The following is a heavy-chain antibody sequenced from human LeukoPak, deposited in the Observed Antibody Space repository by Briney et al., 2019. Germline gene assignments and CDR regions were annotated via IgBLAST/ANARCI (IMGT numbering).Heavy chain of an antibody. V-gene: IGHV3-11*01. CDR3: AKDLSGDEPY. D-gene: IGHD1-26*01. CDR2: ISRSGSTK. Sequence: GGSLRLSCAASGFTFSDYNMRRIRQAPGKGLEWVSSISRSGSTKYYADSVKGRFTISRDNAKNSLFLQMNSLRAEDTAVYYCAKDLSGDEPYWGQGTLVTVSS. J-gene: IGHJ4*02. CDR1: GFTFSDYN.